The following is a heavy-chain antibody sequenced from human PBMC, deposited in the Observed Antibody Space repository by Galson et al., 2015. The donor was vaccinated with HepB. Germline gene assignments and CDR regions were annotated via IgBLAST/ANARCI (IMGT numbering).Heavy chain of an antibody. V-gene: IGHV3-30*04. Sequence: SLRLSCEGSGFTFSSYPLHWVRQAPGKGLEWVALISFDGGNKFYEDSVKGRFTISRDNSRNTVYLQMDSLRREDTAVYYCAKGLIFDGYNGDYWGQGTLVTVSS. D-gene: IGHD3-22*01. CDR3: AKGLIFDGYNGDY. J-gene: IGHJ4*02. CDR1: GFTFSSYP. CDR2: ISFDGGNK.